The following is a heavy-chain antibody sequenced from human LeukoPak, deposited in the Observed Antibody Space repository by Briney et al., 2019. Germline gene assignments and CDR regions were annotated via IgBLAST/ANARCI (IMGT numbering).Heavy chain of an antibody. CDR1: GDSISSTSYY. Sequence: SETLSLTCNVSGDSISSTSYYWAWLRQPPGEGLEWIGNIYHSGSTYYNPSLRSRVTISIDTSRRQFSLRLNSVTAADAAHYFCARAPGYCRATSCYFRFDPWGPGTLVTVSS. CDR2: IYHSGST. V-gene: IGHV4-39*07. CDR3: ARAPGYCRATSCYFRFDP. D-gene: IGHD2-2*03. J-gene: IGHJ5*02.